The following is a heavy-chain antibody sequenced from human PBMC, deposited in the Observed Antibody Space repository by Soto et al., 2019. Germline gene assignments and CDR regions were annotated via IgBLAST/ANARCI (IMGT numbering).Heavy chain of an antibody. J-gene: IGHJ6*02. CDR3: ARDRWDCSRTRCSGDGMDV. Sequence: QVQLQESGPGLVKPSGTLSLTCAVSGGSISSSNWWSWVRQPPGKGLEWIGEIYHSGSTNYNPSLKSRVTISVDKSKNQFSRKLSAVTAADTAVYYCARDRWDCSRTRCSGDGMDVWGQGTTGTVSS. D-gene: IGHD2-2*01. CDR2: IYHSGST. CDR1: GGSISSSNW. V-gene: IGHV4-4*02.